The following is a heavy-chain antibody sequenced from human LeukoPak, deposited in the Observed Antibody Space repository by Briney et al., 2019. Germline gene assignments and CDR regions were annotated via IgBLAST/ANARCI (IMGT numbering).Heavy chain of an antibody. CDR1: GYTISSNY. CDR2: IYSDETT. CDR3: ARHWEL. D-gene: IGHD1-26*01. V-gene: IGHV3-53*01. J-gene: IGHJ4*02. Sequence: GESLRLSCAASGYTISSNYMSWVRQAPGKGLEWVALIYSDETTYYEDSVKGRFTISRDNPKSTLYLQMNSLRAEDAAVYYCARHWELRGQGTLVTVSS.